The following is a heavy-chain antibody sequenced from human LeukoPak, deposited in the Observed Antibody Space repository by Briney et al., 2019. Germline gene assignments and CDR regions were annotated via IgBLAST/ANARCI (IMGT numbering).Heavy chain of an antibody. CDR2: ISGDGGST. CDR1: GFTFDDYA. J-gene: IGHJ4*02. D-gene: IGHD6-19*01. Sequence: GGSLRLSCAASGFTFDDYAMHWVRQAPGKGLEWVSLISGDGGSTYYADSVKGRFTISRDNSKNSLYLQMNSLRTEDTAVYYCAKYSVAGTDFDYWGQGTLVTVSS. V-gene: IGHV3-43*02. CDR3: AKYSVAGTDFDY.